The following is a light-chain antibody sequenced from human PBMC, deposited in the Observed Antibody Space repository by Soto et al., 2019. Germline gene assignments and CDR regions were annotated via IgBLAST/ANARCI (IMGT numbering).Light chain of an antibody. Sequence: EIVFTQSPATLSVSPGERATLSCRASQSVGSLLAWYQQKPGQAPRLLIYRASSRATGISGSFSGSGSGTEFTLTITSLQSEDFAVYYCQQYNEWPITFGQGTRLENK. V-gene: IGKV3-15*01. CDR1: QSVGSL. CDR2: RAS. J-gene: IGKJ5*01. CDR3: QQYNEWPIT.